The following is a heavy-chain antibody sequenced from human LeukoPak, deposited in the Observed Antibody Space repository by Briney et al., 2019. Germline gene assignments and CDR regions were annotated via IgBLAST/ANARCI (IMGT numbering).Heavy chain of an antibody. J-gene: IGHJ5*02. Sequence: GGSLGLSCAASGFTFSSYEMNWVRQAPGKGLEWVSYISSSGSTIYYADSVKGRFTISRDNAKNSLYLQMNSLRAEDTAVYYCARETKPYYYGSGSGFDPWGQGTLVTVSS. CDR2: ISSSGSTI. CDR1: GFTFSSYE. CDR3: ARETKPYYYGSGSGFDP. D-gene: IGHD3-10*01. V-gene: IGHV3-48*03.